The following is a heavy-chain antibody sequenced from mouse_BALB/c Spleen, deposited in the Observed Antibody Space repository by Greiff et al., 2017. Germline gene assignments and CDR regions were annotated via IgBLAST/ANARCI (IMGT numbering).Heavy chain of an antibody. CDR2: ISYSGST. CDR1: GDSITSGY. D-gene: IGHD1-3*01. J-gene: IGHJ2*01. V-gene: IGHV3-8*02. CDR3: ARRGVVTYYFDY. Sequence: EVQLVESGPSLVKPSQTLSLTCSVTGDSITSGYWNWIRKFPGNKLEYMGYISYSGSTYYNPSLKSRISITRDTSKNQYYLQLNSVTTEDTATYYCARRGVVTYYFDYWGQGTTLTVSS.